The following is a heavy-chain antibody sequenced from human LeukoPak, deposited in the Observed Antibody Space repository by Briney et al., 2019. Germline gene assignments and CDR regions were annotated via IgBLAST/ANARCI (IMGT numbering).Heavy chain of an antibody. J-gene: IGHJ4*02. CDR2: INLKSGGT. CDR3: ARSGPEIFGVVIDFDY. CDR1: GYTFTDYY. V-gene: IGHV1-2*02. D-gene: IGHD3-3*01. Sequence: GASVKVSCKASGYTFTDYYMHWVRQAPGQGLEWMGWINLKSGGTKCAQKFQGRVTMTRDASTSTVYMELSSLRSEDTAEYYCARSGPEIFGVVIDFDYWGQGTLVTASS.